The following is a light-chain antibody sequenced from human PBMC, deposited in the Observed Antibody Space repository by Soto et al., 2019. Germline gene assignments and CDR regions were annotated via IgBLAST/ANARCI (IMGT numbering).Light chain of an antibody. J-gene: IGLJ1*01. CDR2: SNN. V-gene: IGLV1-44*01. CDR1: SSNIGSNT. Sequence: QSALTQPPSASGTPGQRVTIPCSGSSSNIGSNTVNWYQQLPGTAPKLLIYSNNQRPSGVPDRFSGSESGTSASLAISGLQSEDEADYYCAAWDDSLNGSYVFGTGTKVTVL. CDR3: AAWDDSLNGSYV.